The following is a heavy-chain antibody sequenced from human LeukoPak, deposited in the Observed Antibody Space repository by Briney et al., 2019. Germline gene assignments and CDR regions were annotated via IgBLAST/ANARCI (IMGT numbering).Heavy chain of an antibody. CDR3: ARVVAAAGTNYYYGMDV. J-gene: IGHJ6*02. Sequence: SETLSLTCTVSGGSISRNYWNWIRQPPGKGLEWIGYIYSSGSTNYNPSLKSRVIISVDTSKNQFSLKLSSVTAADTAVYYCARVVAAAGTNYYYGMDVWGQGTTVTVSS. V-gene: IGHV4-59*01. D-gene: IGHD6-13*01. CDR2: IYSSGST. CDR1: GGSISRNY.